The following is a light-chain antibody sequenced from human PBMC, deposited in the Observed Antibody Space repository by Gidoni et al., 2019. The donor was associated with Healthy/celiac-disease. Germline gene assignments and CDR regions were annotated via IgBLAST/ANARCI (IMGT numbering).Light chain of an antibody. CDR3: QQSYSTPQT. CDR2: AAS. CDR1: QSISSY. V-gene: IGKV1-39*01. J-gene: IGKJ1*01. Sequence: IQLTPSPSSLSASVGDRVTITCRASQSISSYLNWYQQKPGKALRLLIYAASSLQSGFPSRLSGRGSGTDFTLTISSLQPEEFATYYFQQSYSTPQTFGQXTKVEIK.